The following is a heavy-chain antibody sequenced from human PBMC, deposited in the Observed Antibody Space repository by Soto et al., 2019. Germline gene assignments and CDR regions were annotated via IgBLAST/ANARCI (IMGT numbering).Heavy chain of an antibody. CDR3: VRGYQCSGGSCYSYYYYYYMHV. CDR1: GYTFTSYD. CDR2: TNPKSGNT. D-gene: IGHD2-15*01. V-gene: IGHV1-8*01. Sequence: QVQLVQSGAEVKKPGSSVKVSCKATGYTFTSYDINWVRQATGQRLEWMGGTNPKSGNTGYAQKFHGRVTMSRDTSMSTAYIERSSLRSDDTDVYYCVRGYQCSGGSCYSYYYYYYMHVCFKGTTVTVS. J-gene: IGHJ6*03.